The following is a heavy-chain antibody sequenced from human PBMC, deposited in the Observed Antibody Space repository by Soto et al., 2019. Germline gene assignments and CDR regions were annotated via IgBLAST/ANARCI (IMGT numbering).Heavy chain of an antibody. Sequence: ASVKVSCKASGGTFSSYAISWVRQAPGQGLEWMGGIIPIFGTANYAQKFQGRVTITADESTSTAYMELSSLRSEDTAVYYCARDLNVDGIAAAATGYWGQGTPVTVSS. CDR1: GGTFSSYA. CDR3: ARDLNVDGIAAAATGY. V-gene: IGHV1-69*13. CDR2: IIPIFGTA. J-gene: IGHJ4*02. D-gene: IGHD6-13*01.